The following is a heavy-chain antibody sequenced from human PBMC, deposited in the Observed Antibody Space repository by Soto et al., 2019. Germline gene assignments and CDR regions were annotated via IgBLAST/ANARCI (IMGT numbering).Heavy chain of an antibody. CDR1: GITFSSYV. Sequence: EVQLLESGGGLVQPGGSLRLSCAASGITFSSYVLSWVRQAPGMGLEWVSSISGSGASTYYADSVKGRFTISRDTSKSTLYLHLNSLRADDTAIYYCAKEAGGGGAMVTSYFDYWGQGTLVSVSS. CDR2: ISGSGAST. V-gene: IGHV3-23*01. D-gene: IGHD5-18*01. J-gene: IGHJ4*02. CDR3: AKEAGGGGAMVTSYFDY.